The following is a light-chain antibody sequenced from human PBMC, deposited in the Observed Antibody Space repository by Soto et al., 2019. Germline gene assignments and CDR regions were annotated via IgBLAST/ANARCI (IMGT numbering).Light chain of an antibody. J-gene: IGKJ1*01. CDR2: SAS. V-gene: IGKV1D-12*01. CDR1: KDISTS. CDR3: QQADSFPWT. Sequence: QVTQSPSSVSASVGDRVTITCKTSKDISTSVAWYQQKPGKAPNLLIYSASALHRGVPSRFSGSGSGADFTLTVSSLQTEDSATYYCQQADSFPWTFGQGTKVDIK.